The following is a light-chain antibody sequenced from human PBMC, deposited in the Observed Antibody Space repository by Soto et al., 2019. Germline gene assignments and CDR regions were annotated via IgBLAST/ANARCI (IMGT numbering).Light chain of an antibody. CDR3: AAWDDSLSAWV. CDR2: RNN. J-gene: IGLJ3*02. V-gene: IGLV1-47*01. Sequence: QSVLTHPPSASGTTGQRVTISCSGSSSNIGSNYVYWYQQLPGTAPKLLIYRNNQRPSGVPDQFSGSKSGTSASLAISGLRSEDEADYYCAAWDDSLSAWVFGGGTKLTVL. CDR1: SSNIGSNY.